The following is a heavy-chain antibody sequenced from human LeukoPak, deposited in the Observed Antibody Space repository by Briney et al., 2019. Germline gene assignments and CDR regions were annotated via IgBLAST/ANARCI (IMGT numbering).Heavy chain of an antibody. V-gene: IGHV4-39*01. D-gene: IGHD3-10*01. J-gene: IGHJ3*02. Sequence: SETLSLTCTVSGGSISSSSYYWGWIRQPPGKGLEWIGSIYYSGGTYYNPSLKSRVTISVDTSKNQFSLKLSSVTAADTAVYYCARLSAWFGELLDAFDIWGQGTMVTVSS. CDR3: ARLSAWFGELLDAFDI. CDR1: GGSISSSSYY. CDR2: IYYSGGT.